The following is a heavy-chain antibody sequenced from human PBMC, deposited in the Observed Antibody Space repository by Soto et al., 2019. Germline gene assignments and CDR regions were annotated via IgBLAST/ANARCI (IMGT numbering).Heavy chain of an antibody. CDR1: GGTFSSYA. V-gene: IGHV1-69*01. D-gene: IGHD6-6*01. J-gene: IGHJ4*02. CDR2: IIPIFGTA. Sequence: QVQLVQSGAEVKKPGSSVKVSCKASGGTFSSYAISWVRQAPGQGLEWMGGIIPIFGTANYAQKCQGRVTITAAESRSPACGELSSLRPEDTAVYYCARAGDGGYSCSSSFDYWGQGTLVTVSS. CDR3: ARAGDGGYSCSSSFDY.